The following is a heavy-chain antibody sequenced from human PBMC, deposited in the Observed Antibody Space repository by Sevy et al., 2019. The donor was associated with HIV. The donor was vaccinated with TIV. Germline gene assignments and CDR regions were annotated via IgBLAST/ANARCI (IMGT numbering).Heavy chain of an antibody. CDR3: TTGELRYFDWYWYYFDY. CDR2: IKSKTDGGTT. V-gene: IGHV3-15*01. Sequence: GGSLRLSCAASGFTFSNAWMSWVRQAPGKGLEWVGRIKSKTDGGTTEYAAPVKGRFTISRDDSKNTLYLQTNSLKTEDTAVYYCTTGELRYFDWYWYYFDYWGQGTLVTVSS. CDR1: GFTFSNAW. D-gene: IGHD3-9*01. J-gene: IGHJ4*02.